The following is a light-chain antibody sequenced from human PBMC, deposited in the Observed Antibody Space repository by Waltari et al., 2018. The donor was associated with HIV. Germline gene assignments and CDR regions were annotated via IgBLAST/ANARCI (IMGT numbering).Light chain of an antibody. CDR3: MQTLQSYT. V-gene: IGKV2-28*01. J-gene: IGKJ2*01. Sequence: DTVMTQSPLSLSVTPGEPASISCRSSQSLLHSNGNNYLDWYLQKPGQSPQLLIYMASSRAPGVPDRFSGSGFGTDFTLKISRVEAEDVGVYYFMQTLQSYTFGQGTKLEIK. CDR1: QSLLHSNGNNY. CDR2: MAS.